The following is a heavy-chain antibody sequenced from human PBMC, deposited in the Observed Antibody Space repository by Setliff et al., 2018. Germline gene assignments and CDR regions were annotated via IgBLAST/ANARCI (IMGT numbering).Heavy chain of an antibody. J-gene: IGHJ6*03. CDR3: MSTPSGTYSTYYYYYNMDV. Sequence: PGGSLRLSCAVSGFTFSNAWMSWVRQAPGKGLEWVGQIKRKADGETKDYAAPVKGRFIISRDDSKRTLYLQMNSLKNEDTALYYCMSTPSGTYSTYYYYYNMDVWGKGTQVTVSS. CDR1: GFTFSNAW. CDR2: IKRKADGETK. D-gene: IGHD3-10*01. V-gene: IGHV3-15*01.